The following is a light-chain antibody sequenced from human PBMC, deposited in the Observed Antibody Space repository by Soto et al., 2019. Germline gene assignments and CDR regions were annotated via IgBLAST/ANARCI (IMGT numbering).Light chain of an antibody. CDR2: GAS. CDR1: QSVSSSY. Sequence: EIVLTQSPGTLSLSPGERATLSCRASQSVSSSYLAWYQQKPGQAPRLLIYGASSRATGIPDRFSGSGSGTDFTLTISRLETEDVAVYYCQQYGRSPVTFGQGTKVEIK. J-gene: IGKJ1*01. V-gene: IGKV3-20*01. CDR3: QQYGRSPVT.